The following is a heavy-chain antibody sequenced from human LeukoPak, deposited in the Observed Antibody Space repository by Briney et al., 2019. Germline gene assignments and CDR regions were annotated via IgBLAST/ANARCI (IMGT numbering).Heavy chain of an antibody. CDR3: ARLVYDSSGYYDRPDDY. Sequence: PETLSLTCTVSGGSISSSGYYWGWIRQPPGKGLEWIGSIYYSGSTYYNPSLKSRVTISVDTSKNQFSLKLSSVTAADTAVYYCARLVYDSSGYYDRPDDYWGQGTLVTVSS. D-gene: IGHD3-22*01. J-gene: IGHJ4*02. CDR2: IYYSGST. CDR1: GGSISSSGYY. V-gene: IGHV4-39*07.